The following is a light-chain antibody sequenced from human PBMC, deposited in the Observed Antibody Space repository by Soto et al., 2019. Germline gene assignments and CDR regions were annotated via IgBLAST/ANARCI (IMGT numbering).Light chain of an antibody. Sequence: IQMTQSPSSLSASVGDRVTITCRASQIISTYLNWYQQKPGKAPMLLIYAASNLQSGVPARFTGSGSGTDFTLTISSLQPEDFATYYCQQSYSDSEYTFGQGTKLEIK. J-gene: IGKJ2*01. CDR2: AAS. CDR1: QIISTY. CDR3: QQSYSDSEYT. V-gene: IGKV1-39*01.